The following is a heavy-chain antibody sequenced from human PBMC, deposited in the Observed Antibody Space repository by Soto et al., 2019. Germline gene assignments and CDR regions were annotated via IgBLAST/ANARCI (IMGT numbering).Heavy chain of an antibody. J-gene: IGHJ6*02. Sequence: GESLKISCKGSGYSFTSYWISWVRQVPGKGLEWMGRIDPSDSYTNYSPSFQGHVTISADKSISTAYLQWSSLKASDTAMYYCARHTSYGSGSYYRRGRYGMDVWGQGTTVTVSS. D-gene: IGHD3-10*01. CDR1: GYSFTSYW. CDR2: IDPSDSYT. V-gene: IGHV5-10-1*01. CDR3: ARHTSYGSGSYYRRGRYGMDV.